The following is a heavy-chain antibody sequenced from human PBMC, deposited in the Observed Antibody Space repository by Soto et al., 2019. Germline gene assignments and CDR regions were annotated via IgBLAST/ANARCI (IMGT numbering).Heavy chain of an antibody. V-gene: IGHV3-30-3*01. D-gene: IGHD6-19*01. CDR2: ISYDGSSK. Sequence: QVQLVESGGGLVQPGRSLRLSCAASGFTFSSYAMHWVRQAPGKGLEWVAVISYDGSSKYYADSVKGRFTISRDNSKNTMYLQVNSLRAADTAVYYCATDSIRSGWDFFNYWGQGTLVTLSS. J-gene: IGHJ4*02. CDR1: GFTFSSYA. CDR3: ATDSIRSGWDFFNY.